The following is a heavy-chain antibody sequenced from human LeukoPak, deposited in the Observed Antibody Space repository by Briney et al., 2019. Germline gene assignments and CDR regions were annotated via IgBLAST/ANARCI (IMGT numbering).Heavy chain of an antibody. D-gene: IGHD3-22*01. Sequence: GGSLRLSCAASGFTFSNYAMNWVRQAPGKGLEWVSSISGRNTYIYYADSVRGRFTISRDNAKNSLYLQMNSLRAEDTAVYYCARRGYYDSSGYDYWGQGTLVTVSS. CDR2: ISGRNTYI. V-gene: IGHV3-21*01. J-gene: IGHJ4*02. CDR3: ARRGYYDSSGYDY. CDR1: GFTFSNYA.